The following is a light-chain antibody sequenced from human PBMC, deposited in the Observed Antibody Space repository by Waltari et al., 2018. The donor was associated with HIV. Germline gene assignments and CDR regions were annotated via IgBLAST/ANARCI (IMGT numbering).Light chain of an antibody. V-gene: IGLV3-25*03. CDR2: KDT. CDR3: QSADSSGIYEI. J-gene: IGLJ2*01. CDR1: ALPKQY. Sequence: SYELTQPPSMSVSPGQTARITCSGDALPKQYAYWYQQKPGQAPVLIIYKDTERPSGIHERFSGSNAGTIATVTISGVQAEDEAAYYCQSADSSGIYEIFGGGTKVIVL.